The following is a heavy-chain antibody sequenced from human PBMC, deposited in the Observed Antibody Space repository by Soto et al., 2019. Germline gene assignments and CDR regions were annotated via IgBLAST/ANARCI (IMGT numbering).Heavy chain of an antibody. D-gene: IGHD5-12*01. CDR2: IGGRGNSA. CDR1: GFIFTNYA. J-gene: IGHJ3*01. Sequence: GGSLRLSCAASGFIFTNYAMNWVRQAPGKGLEWGSVIGGRGNSAYYADSVQCRFTISRDNSKNTLSLQMSSRTADAPAIYYCVREGRGSFDFWGRGTMVTVSS. CDR3: VREGRGSFDF. V-gene: IGHV3-23*01.